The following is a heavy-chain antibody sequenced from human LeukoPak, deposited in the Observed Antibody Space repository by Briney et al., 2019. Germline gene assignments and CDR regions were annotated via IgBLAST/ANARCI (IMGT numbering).Heavy chain of an antibody. CDR1: EFSVCSNY. J-gene: IGHJ6*03. CDR2: ISYDGSNK. D-gene: IGHD6-19*01. Sequence: PGGSLRLSCAASEFSVCSNYMTWVRQAPGKGLEWGAVISYDGSNKYYADPVKGRFTISRDNSKNTMDLQMNSLNAEDTAVYYCARVIVAGNYYYYYMDVWGKGTTVTVSS. CDR3: ARVIVAGNYYYYYMDV. V-gene: IGHV3-30*03.